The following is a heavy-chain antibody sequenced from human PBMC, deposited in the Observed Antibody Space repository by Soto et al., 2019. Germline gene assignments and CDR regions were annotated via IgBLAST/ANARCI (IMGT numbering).Heavy chain of an antibody. Sequence: ASVKVSCKVSGYTLTELSMHWVRQAPGKGLEWMGGFDPEDGEANYAQKFQGRVTMTEDTSTDTAYMELSSLRSEDTAVYYCARSRRTNKRFLEWPDAFDIWGQGTMVTVSS. J-gene: IGHJ3*02. D-gene: IGHD3-3*01. CDR1: GYTLTELS. CDR2: FDPEDGEA. CDR3: ARSRRTNKRFLEWPDAFDI. V-gene: IGHV1-24*01.